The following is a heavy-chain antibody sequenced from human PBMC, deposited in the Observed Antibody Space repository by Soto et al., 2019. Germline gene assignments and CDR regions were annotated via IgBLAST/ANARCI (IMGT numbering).Heavy chain of an antibody. CDR2: ISRSGTTI. D-gene: IGHD1-20*01. V-gene: IGHV3-11*01. J-gene: IGHJ5*02. CDR1: GFTFSDYY. CDR3: ASSHNWNDLFDP. Sequence: QVQLVESGGGLVKPGGSLRLSCAASGFTFSDYYMSWIRQAPGKGLEWVSYISRSGTTIYYADSVKGRFTIFRDNAKNSLYLQMNSLRAEDTAVYYCASSHNWNDLFDPWGQGTLVTVSS.